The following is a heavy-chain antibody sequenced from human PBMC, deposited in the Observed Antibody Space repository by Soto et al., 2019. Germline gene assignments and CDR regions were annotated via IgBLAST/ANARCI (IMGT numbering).Heavy chain of an antibody. V-gene: IGHV3-33*01. CDR2: IWYDGDKK. CDR3: ARQGTVAVAGDFDY. J-gene: IGHJ4*02. CDR1: GFVFSSYD. D-gene: IGHD6-19*01. Sequence: GGSLRLSCATSGFVFSSYDMHWIRQAPGKGLEWVAVIWYDGDKKDYGDTVKGRFTISRDNSNNTLYLQMNSLRVEDTAVYYCARQGTVAVAGDFDYWGQGILVTVSS.